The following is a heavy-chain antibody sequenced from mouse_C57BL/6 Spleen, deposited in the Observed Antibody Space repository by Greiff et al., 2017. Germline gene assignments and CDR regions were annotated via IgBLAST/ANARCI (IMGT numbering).Heavy chain of an antibody. V-gene: IGHV5-4*03. CDR2: ISDGGSYT. CDR1: GFTFSSYA. Sequence: EVTLVESGGGLVKPGGSLKLSCAASGFTFSSYAMSWVRQTPEKRLEWVATISDGGSYTYYPDNVKGRFTISRDNAKNNLYLQMSHLKSEDTAMYYCATDGYGAYWGQGTLVTVSA. J-gene: IGHJ3*01. D-gene: IGHD2-2*01. CDR3: ATDGYGAY.